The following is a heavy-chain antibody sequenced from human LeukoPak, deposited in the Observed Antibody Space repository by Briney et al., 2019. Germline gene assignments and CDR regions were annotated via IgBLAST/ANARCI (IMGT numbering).Heavy chain of an antibody. Sequence: PSETLSLTCAVYGGSFSGCYWSWIRQPPGKGLEWIGEINHSGSTNYNPSLKSRVTISVDTSKNQFSLKLSSVTASDTAIYYCVRQGGWGGAASLIDFWGQGTLVTVSS. CDR1: GGSFSGCY. CDR3: VRQGGWGGAASLIDF. J-gene: IGHJ4*02. CDR2: INHSGST. V-gene: IGHV4-34*01. D-gene: IGHD2-15*01.